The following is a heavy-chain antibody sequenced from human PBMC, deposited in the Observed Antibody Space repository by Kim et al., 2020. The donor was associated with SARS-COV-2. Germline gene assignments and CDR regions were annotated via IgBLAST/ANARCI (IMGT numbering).Heavy chain of an antibody. D-gene: IGHD2-15*01. Sequence: GESLKISCKGSGYSFTSYWIGWVRQMPGKGLEWMGIIYPGDSDTRYSPSFQGQVTISADKSISTAYLQWSSLKASDTAMYYCARRALPSWQYNWFDPWGQGTLVTVSS. CDR1: GYSFTSYW. J-gene: IGHJ5*02. V-gene: IGHV5-51*01. CDR3: ARRALPSWQYNWFDP. CDR2: IYPGDSDT.